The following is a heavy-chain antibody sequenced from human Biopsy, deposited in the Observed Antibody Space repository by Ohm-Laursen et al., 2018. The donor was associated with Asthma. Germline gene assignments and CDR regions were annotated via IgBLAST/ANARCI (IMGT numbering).Heavy chain of an antibody. V-gene: IGHV1-69*13. CDR1: GGTFNTYV. Sequence: VKVSCKALGGTFNTYVIGWVRQAPGQGLEWMGGINSVFGTTTYPQKFQDRVTITADDSTSTVYMELSSLRSEDTTVYYCARKAGSCISRTCYSLDFWGQGTLVTVSS. D-gene: IGHD2-2*01. J-gene: IGHJ4*02. CDR3: ARKAGSCISRTCYSLDF. CDR2: INSVFGTT.